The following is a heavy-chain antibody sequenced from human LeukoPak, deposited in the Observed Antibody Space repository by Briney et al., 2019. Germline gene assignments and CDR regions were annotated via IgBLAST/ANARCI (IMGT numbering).Heavy chain of an antibody. CDR3: AKVGATDFDY. V-gene: IGHV3-64*04. CDR1: GFTFSSYA. J-gene: IGHJ4*02. D-gene: IGHD1-26*01. Sequence: GGSLRLSCAASGFTFSSYAMHWVRQAPGKGLECVSAISSNGGSTYYADSVKGRFTISRDNSKNTLYLQMNSLRAEDTAVYYCAKVGATDFDYWGQGTLVTVSS. CDR2: ISSNGGST.